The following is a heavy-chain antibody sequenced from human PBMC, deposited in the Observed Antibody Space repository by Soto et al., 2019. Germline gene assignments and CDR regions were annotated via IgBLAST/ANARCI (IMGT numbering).Heavy chain of an antibody. V-gene: IGHV1-8*01. CDR3: ARRLERSGPYYLDS. CDR1: GYTFATYD. D-gene: IGHD3-16*01. J-gene: IGHJ4*02. CDR2: MNPYTGNT. Sequence: QVQLVQSGAEVKKPGASVKVSCKASGYTFATYDFAWVRQATGQGLEWMGWMNPYTGNTGYAQAFRGRLTMTRNTSITTADMELGGLTSEDTAVYFCARRLERSGPYYLDSWGQGTLVTVSS.